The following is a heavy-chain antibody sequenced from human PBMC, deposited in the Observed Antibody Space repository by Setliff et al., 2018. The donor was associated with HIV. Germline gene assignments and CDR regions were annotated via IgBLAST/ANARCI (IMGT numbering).Heavy chain of an antibody. D-gene: IGHD3-10*01. CDR1: GFTFSSYA. Sequence: GGSLRLSCVASGFTFSSYAMNWVRQAPGKGLEWVSIISGSGDSTYYADSVKGRFTISRDNSKRTLYLQIDSLRAEDTAVYYCADGEFGVWGKGTTVTVSS. V-gene: IGHV3-23*01. CDR2: ISGSGDST. J-gene: IGHJ6*04. CDR3: ADGEFGV.